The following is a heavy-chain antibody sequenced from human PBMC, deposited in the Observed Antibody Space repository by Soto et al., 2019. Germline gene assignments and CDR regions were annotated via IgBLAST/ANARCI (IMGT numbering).Heavy chain of an antibody. D-gene: IGHD3-3*01. Sequence: QGKGLEGVSAISGSGGSTYYADSVKGRFTISRDNSKNTLYLQMNSLRAEDTAVYYCAKGDVLRFLEWLPCFDYWGQGTLVTVSS. CDR3: AKGDVLRFLEWLPCFDY. CDR2: ISGSGGST. J-gene: IGHJ4*02. V-gene: IGHV3-23*01.